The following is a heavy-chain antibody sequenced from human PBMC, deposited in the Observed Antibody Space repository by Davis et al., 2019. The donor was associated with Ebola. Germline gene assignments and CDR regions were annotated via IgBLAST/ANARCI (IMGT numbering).Heavy chain of an antibody. CDR1: GFPITNYW. CDR3: ARDGIATFGKVKYYYGMDV. Sequence: HTGGSLRLSCAVSGFPITNYWTHWVRQAPGKGLVWVSRIKSDGSTIYADSVKGRFTISRDNAKNTLYLQMNSLGVEDTAVYYCARDGIATFGKVKYYYGMDVWGKGTTVTVSS. CDR2: IKSDGST. J-gene: IGHJ6*04. D-gene: IGHD6-13*01. V-gene: IGHV3-74*01.